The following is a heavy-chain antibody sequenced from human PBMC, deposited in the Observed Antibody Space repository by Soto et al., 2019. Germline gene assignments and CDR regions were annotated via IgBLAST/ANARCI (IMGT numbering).Heavy chain of an antibody. CDR2: ISGSGGST. CDR3: AKDLGYCSSTSCHNYYYYYMDV. V-gene: IGHV3-23*01. Sequence: GGSLRLSCAASGFTFSSYAMSWVRQAPGKGLEWVSAISGSGGSTYYADSVKGRFTISRDNSKNTLYLQMNSLRAEDTAVYYCAKDLGYCSSTSCHNYYYYYMDVWGKGTTVTVSS. J-gene: IGHJ6*03. CDR1: GFTFSSYA. D-gene: IGHD2-2*02.